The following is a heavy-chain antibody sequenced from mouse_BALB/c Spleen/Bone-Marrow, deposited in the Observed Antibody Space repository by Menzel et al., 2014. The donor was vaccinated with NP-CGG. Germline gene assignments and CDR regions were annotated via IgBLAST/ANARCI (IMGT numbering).Heavy chain of an antibody. V-gene: IGHV1-18*01. J-gene: IGHJ3*01. CDR1: GYSFTGYT. CDR2: INPYNGGT. Sequence: VHVKQSGPELVKPGASMKISCKASGYSFTGYTMNWVKQSHGKNLEWIGLINPYNGGTSYNQKFKGKATLTVDKSSSTAYMVLLSLTSDDSAVYYCARFGADGYPRSAYWGQGTLVTVSA. D-gene: IGHD2-3*01. CDR3: ARFGADGYPRSAY.